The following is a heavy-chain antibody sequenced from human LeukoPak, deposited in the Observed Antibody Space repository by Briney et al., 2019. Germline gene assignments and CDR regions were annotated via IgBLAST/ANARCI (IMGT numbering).Heavy chain of an antibody. Sequence: SVKVSCKASGGTFSSYTSSWMRQAPGQGLEWMGRIIPIRGIANYAQKFQGRVTITAAKSTSTAYMELSSLRSEDTAVYYCASNSYGSVLVSAFDIWGQGTMVTVSS. CDR2: IIPIRGIA. CDR1: GGTFSSYT. CDR3: ASNSYGSVLVSAFDI. D-gene: IGHD5-18*01. J-gene: IGHJ3*02. V-gene: IGHV1-69*02.